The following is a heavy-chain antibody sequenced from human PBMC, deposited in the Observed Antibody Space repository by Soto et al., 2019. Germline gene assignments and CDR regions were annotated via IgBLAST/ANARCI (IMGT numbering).Heavy chain of an antibody. CDR1: GGSISSGGYY. D-gene: IGHD5-12*01. CDR3: ARRGYSGYDYYYFDY. V-gene: IGHV4-31*03. CDR2: IYYSGST. Sequence: SETLSLTCTVSGGSISSGGYYWSWIRQHPGKGLEWIGYIYYSGSTYYNPSLKSRVTISVDTSKNQFSLKLSSVTAADTAVYYCARRGYSGYDYYYFDYWGQGTLVTVSS. J-gene: IGHJ4*02.